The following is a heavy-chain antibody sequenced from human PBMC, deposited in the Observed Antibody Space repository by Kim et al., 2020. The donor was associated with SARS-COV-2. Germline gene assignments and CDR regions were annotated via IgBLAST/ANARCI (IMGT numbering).Heavy chain of an antibody. CDR2: IYYSGST. J-gene: IGHJ3*02. D-gene: IGHD5-18*01. Sequence: SETLSLTCTVSGGSISSGGYYWSWIRQHPGKGLEWIGYIYYSGSTYYNPSLKRRVTISVDTSKNQFSLRLSSVTAADTAVYYCARDGPGLDPAHTAMTAFDIWGQGKMVTVSP. V-gene: IGHV4-31*03. CDR3: ARDGPGLDPAHTAMTAFDI. CDR1: GGSISSGGYY.